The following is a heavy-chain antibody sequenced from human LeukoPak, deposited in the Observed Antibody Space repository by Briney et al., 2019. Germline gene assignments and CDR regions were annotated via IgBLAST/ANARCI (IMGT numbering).Heavy chain of an antibody. CDR1: GFTFSSYE. V-gene: IGHV3-48*03. Sequence: GGSLRLSCAASGFTFSSYEMNWVRQAPGKGLEWVSYISSSGSTMYYADSVKGRFTISRDNAKNSLYLQMNSLRAEDTALYYCARVAGPFDYWGQGTLVTVSS. CDR2: ISSSGSTM. J-gene: IGHJ4*02. D-gene: IGHD1-14*01. CDR3: ARVAGPFDY.